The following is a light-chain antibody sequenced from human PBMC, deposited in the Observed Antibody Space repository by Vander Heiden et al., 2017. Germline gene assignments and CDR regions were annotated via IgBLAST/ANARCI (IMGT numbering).Light chain of an antibody. CDR1: QSVSSN. J-gene: IGKJ1*01. V-gene: IGKV3-15*01. Sequence: EIVITQSPATLSVSPGERATLSCRASQSVSSNLAWYQQKPGQAPRLLIYGASTRATGIPARFSGSGFGTEFTLTISSLPSEDFAVYYCQQYNNWPPWTFGQGTKVEIK. CDR3: QQYNNWPPWT. CDR2: GAS.